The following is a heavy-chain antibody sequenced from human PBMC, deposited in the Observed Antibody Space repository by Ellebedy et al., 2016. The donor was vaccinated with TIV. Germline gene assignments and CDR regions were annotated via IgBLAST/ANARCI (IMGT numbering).Heavy chain of an antibody. V-gene: IGHV4-39*07. Sequence: SETLSLTXTVSGGSISSSSYYWGWIRQPPGKGLEWIGSIYYSGSTYYNPSLKSRVTISVDTSKNQFSLKLSSVTAADTAVYYCASDRSYGDYDEGAFDIWGQGTMVTVSS. CDR2: IYYSGST. J-gene: IGHJ3*02. D-gene: IGHD4-17*01. CDR3: ASDRSYGDYDEGAFDI. CDR1: GGSISSSSYY.